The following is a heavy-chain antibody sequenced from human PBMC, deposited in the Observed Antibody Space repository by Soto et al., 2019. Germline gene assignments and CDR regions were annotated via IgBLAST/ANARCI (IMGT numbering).Heavy chain of an antibody. Sequence: ASVKVSCKASGYTFTGYYMHWVRQAPGQGLEWMGWINPNSGGTNYAQKFQGWVTMTRDTSISTAYMELIRLRSDDTAVYYCARDAVFRTYYYDSSGRRVDAFDIWGQGTMVTVSS. D-gene: IGHD3-22*01. CDR2: INPNSGGT. CDR1: GYTFTGYY. CDR3: ARDAVFRTYYYDSSGRRVDAFDI. J-gene: IGHJ3*02. V-gene: IGHV1-2*04.